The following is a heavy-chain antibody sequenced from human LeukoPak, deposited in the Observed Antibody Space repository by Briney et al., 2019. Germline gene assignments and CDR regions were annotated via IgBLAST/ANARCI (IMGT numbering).Heavy chain of an antibody. CDR3: AKDRLKTSRNYFDC. Sequence: GRSLRLSCAASGFIFSGYGMHWVRQAPGKGLEWVAVISYDGSNKYYADSVKGRFTISRDNSENTLYLQMDSLRAEDTALYYCAKDRLKTSRNYFDCWGQGTLVTVSS. CDR2: ISYDGSNK. V-gene: IGHV3-30*18. D-gene: IGHD4-11*01. CDR1: GFIFSGYG. J-gene: IGHJ4*02.